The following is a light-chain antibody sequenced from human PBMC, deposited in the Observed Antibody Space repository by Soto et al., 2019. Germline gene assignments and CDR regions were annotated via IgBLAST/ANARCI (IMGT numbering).Light chain of an antibody. CDR1: QSVSSS. V-gene: IGKV3-11*01. J-gene: IGKJ5*01. CDR3: QQRSNWPPT. Sequence: EIVMTQSPATLSVSPGERATLSCRASQSVSSSLAWYQQKPGQAPRLLIYGASNRATGIPARFSGSGSGTDFTLTISSLEPEDFAVYYCQQRSNWPPTFGQGTRLEIK. CDR2: GAS.